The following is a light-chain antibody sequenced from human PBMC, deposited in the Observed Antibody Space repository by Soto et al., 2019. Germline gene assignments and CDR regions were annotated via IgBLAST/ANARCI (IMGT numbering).Light chain of an antibody. CDR1: QSLLYSDGNTS. V-gene: IGKV2-30*01. CDR3: MQGGHSPPYT. CDR2: MVS. J-gene: IGKJ2*01. Sequence: VVLTQSPLSLPVTLGQPASISCRSSQSLLYSDGNTSLNWFQQRPGQSPRRLIYMVSNRDSGVQSRFSGSRSGNDFTLKISWVEAEDVGVYSCMQGGHSPPYTFGQGTKLEIK.